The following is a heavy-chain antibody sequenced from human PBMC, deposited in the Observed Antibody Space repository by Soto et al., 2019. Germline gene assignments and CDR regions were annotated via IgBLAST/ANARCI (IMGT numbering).Heavy chain of an antibody. Sequence: QVQLQQWGAGLLKPSETLSLTCAVYSGSLTGYYWTWIRQPPGKGLEWIGEINHSGSTNYNASLKRRVTISEDRSKNQFSLKLSSVAAADTAVYYCARGKGIVAYYYDSSGNGYYFDSWGQGTLVTVSS. D-gene: IGHD3-22*01. CDR1: SGSLTGYY. CDR3: ARGKGIVAYYYDSSGNGYYFDS. CDR2: INHSGST. V-gene: IGHV4-34*01. J-gene: IGHJ4*02.